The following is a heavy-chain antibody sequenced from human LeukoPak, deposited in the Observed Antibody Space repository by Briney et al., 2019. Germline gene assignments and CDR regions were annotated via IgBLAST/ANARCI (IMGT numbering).Heavy chain of an antibody. D-gene: IGHD6-13*01. Sequence: PSETLSLTCAVYGGSFSGYYWSWIRQPPGKGLEWIGEINHSGSTNYNPSLKSRVTISVDTSKNQFSLKLSSVTAADTAVYYCARDRGYSSSWDRYNWFDPWGQGTLVTVSS. CDR2: INHSGST. J-gene: IGHJ5*02. CDR1: GGSFSGYY. V-gene: IGHV4-34*01. CDR3: ARDRGYSSSWDRYNWFDP.